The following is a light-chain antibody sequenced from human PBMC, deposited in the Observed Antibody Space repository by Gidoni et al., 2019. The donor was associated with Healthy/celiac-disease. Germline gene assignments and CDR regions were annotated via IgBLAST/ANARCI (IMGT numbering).Light chain of an antibody. CDR3: QQYNNWPPLT. J-gene: IGKJ4*01. V-gene: IGKV3-15*01. CDR2: GAS. CDR1: QSVSSN. Sequence: EIVMTQSPATLSVSPGERATLSCRASQSVSSNLAWYQQKPGQAPRLLIYGASTRATGIPARFSGSGSGTECTLTIISLQSEDFAGYYCQQYNNWPPLTFGGGTKVEIK.